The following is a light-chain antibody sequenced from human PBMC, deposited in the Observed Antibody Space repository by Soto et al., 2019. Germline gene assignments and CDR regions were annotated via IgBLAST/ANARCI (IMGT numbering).Light chain of an antibody. V-gene: IGKV3-11*01. CDR1: QSVSRY. CDR2: DAS. J-gene: IGKJ1*01. Sequence: EIVLTQSPATLSLSPGDRATVSCRASQSVSRYLAWYQQKSGQAPRLLIYDASNRATGIPARFGGSGSGTDFTLTISSLEPEDFALYYCQQYHTSPLTFGQGTKVDI. CDR3: QQYHTSPLT.